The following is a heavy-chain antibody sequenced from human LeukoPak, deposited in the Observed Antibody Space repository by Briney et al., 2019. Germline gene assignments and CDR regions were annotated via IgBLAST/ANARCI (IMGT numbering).Heavy chain of an antibody. CDR2: IYPGDSDT. D-gene: IGHD5-24*01. J-gene: IGHJ5*02. CDR1: GYTFTNYW. CDR3: ARQPTSWFDP. V-gene: IGHV5-51*01. Sequence: GESLKISCKGSGYTFTNYWIAWVRQMPGKGLEWMGNIYPGDSDTKYSPSFQGQVTISADKSISTAYLQWTSLNASDSAVYYCARQPTSWFDPWGQGTLVTVSS.